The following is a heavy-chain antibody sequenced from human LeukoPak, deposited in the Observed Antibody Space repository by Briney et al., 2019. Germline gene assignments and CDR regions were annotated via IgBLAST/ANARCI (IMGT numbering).Heavy chain of an antibody. J-gene: IGHJ4*02. CDR2: ISSSSSYI. CDR3: ARDWDYDILTGYSPEGY. V-gene: IGHV3-21*01. Sequence: PGGSLRLSCAASGFTFSSYSMNWVRQAPGKGLEWVSSISSSSSYIYYADSVEGRFAISRDNAKNSLYLQMNSLRAEDTAVYYCARDWDYDILTGYSPEGYWGQGTLVTVSS. D-gene: IGHD3-9*01. CDR1: GFTFSSYS.